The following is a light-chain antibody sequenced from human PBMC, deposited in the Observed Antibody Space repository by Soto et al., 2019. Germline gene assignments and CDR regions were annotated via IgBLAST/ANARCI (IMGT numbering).Light chain of an antibody. V-gene: IGLV2-8*01. J-gene: IGLJ3*02. CDR3: SSFASSNTWV. CDR2: GVT. Sequence: QSALTQPPSASGSPGQSVTISCTGTSSDVGAYNYVSWYQQHADKAPKLVIYGVTKRPSGVPDRFSGSKSANTASLTVSGLQAEDEADDYCSSFASSNTWVFGGGTKLTVL. CDR1: SSDVGAYNY.